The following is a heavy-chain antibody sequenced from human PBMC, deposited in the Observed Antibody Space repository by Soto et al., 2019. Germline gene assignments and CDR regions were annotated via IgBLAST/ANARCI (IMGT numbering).Heavy chain of an antibody. CDR1: GGSISSYY. D-gene: IGHD5-18*01. V-gene: IGHV4-4*07. CDR3: ARDKVGDGYHYVYYGMDV. CDR2: IYTSGIT. J-gene: IGHJ6*02. Sequence: SETLSLTCTVSGGSISSYYWSWIRQPAGKGLEWIVRIYTSGITNYNPSLKSRVTMSVDTSKNQFSLKLSSLTAADTAVYYCARDKVGDGYHYVYYGMDVWGQGTTVTVSS.